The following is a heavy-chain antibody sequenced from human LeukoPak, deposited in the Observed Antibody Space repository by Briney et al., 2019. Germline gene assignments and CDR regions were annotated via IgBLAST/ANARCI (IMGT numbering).Heavy chain of an antibody. CDR1: GFTFSSYA. Sequence: GGSLRLSCAASGFTFSSYAMSWVRQAPGKGLEWVSAISGSGGGTYYADSVKGRFTISRDNSKNTLYLQMNSLRAEDTAVYYCVKVSGMYSSSWPTDIWGQGTLVTVSS. D-gene: IGHD6-13*01. CDR3: VKVSGMYSSSWPTDI. J-gene: IGHJ4*02. V-gene: IGHV3-23*01. CDR2: ISGSGGGT.